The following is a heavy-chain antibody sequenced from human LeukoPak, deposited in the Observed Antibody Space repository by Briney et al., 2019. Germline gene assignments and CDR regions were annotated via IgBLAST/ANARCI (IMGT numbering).Heavy chain of an antibody. CDR2: INHSGST. D-gene: IGHD2-2*01. V-gene: IGHV4-34*01. Sequence: SETLSLTCAVYGGSFRGYYWSWGRQPPGKGLEWIGEINHSGSTNYNPSLKSRVTISVDTSKNQFSLKLSSVTAADTAVYYCASLIVVVPAAKIYGMDVWGQGTTVTVSS. J-gene: IGHJ6*02. CDR3: ASLIVVVPAAKIYGMDV. CDR1: GGSFRGYY.